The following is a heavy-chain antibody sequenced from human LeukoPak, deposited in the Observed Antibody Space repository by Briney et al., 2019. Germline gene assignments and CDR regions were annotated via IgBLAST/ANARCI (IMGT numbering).Heavy chain of an antibody. V-gene: IGHV4-34*01. D-gene: IGHD6-19*01. Sequence: EINHSGSTNYNPSLKSRVTISVDTSKNQFSLKLSSVTAADTAVYYCARGYPAQWRGYYFDYWGQGTLVTVSS. CDR2: INHSGST. CDR3: ARGYPAQWRGYYFDY. J-gene: IGHJ4*02.